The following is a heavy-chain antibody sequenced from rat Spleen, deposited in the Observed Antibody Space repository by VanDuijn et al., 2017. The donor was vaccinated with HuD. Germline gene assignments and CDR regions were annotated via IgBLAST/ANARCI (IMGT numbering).Heavy chain of an antibody. CDR1: GFTFSDYY. Sequence: EVQLVESDGGLVQPGRSLKLPCAASGFTFSDYYLAWVRQAPTKGPEWVASISFDGSTTYYRDSVKGRFTISRDNTKSTLYLQMNSLRSEDTATYYCTTENYWFAYWGQGTLVTVSS. V-gene: IGHV5-20*01. CDR3: TTENYWFAY. D-gene: IGHD1-10*01. J-gene: IGHJ3*01. CDR2: ISFDGSTT.